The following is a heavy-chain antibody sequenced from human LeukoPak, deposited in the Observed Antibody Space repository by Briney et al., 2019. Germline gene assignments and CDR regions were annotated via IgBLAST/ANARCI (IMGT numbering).Heavy chain of an antibody. CDR2: INPNSAVT. CDR3: ARETTVTNFDY. V-gene: IGHV1-2*02. D-gene: IGHD4-17*01. J-gene: IGHJ4*02. CDR1: GYTFTGYY. Sequence: GASVKVSCKASGYTFTGYYIHWVRQAPGQGLEWMGWINPNSAVTKYAQKFQGRVTMTRDTSISTAYMELSRLRSDDTAVYYCARETTVTNFDYWGQGTLVTVSS.